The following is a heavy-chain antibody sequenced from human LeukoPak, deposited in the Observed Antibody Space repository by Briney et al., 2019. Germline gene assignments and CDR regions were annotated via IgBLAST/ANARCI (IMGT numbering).Heavy chain of an antibody. V-gene: IGHV1-8*03. CDR3: ARLNYYYYYMDV. J-gene: IGHJ6*03. CDR2: MNPNSGNT. CDR1: GYTFTSYD. Sequence: ASVKVSCKASGYTFTSYDINWVRQATGQGLEWMGWMNPNSGNTGYAQKFQGRVTITRNTSISTAYMELSSLRSEDTAVYYCARLNYYYYYMDVWGKGTTVTVSS.